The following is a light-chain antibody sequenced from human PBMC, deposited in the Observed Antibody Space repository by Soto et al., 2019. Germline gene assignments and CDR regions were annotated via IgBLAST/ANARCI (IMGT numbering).Light chain of an antibody. Sequence: QSALTQPASVSGSPGQSITISCTGTRSDVGGYNYVSWYQHHPGKAPKLMIYDVSNRPSGVSNRFSGSKSGNTASLSISGLQAEDEADYYCSSYASSSPVVFGGGTKVTVL. CDR3: SSYASSSPVV. V-gene: IGLV2-14*03. J-gene: IGLJ3*02. CDR2: DVS. CDR1: RSDVGGYNY.